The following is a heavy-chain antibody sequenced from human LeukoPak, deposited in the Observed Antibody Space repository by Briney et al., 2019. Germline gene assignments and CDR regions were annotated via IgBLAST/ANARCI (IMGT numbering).Heavy chain of an antibody. J-gene: IGHJ4*02. CDR2: ISSSSSTI. D-gene: IGHD5/OR15-5a*01. CDR3: ARRVSWDY. CDR1: GFTFSSYS. V-gene: IGHV3-48*04. Sequence: PGGSLRLSCAASGFTFSSYSMNWVRQAPGKGPEWVSYISSSSSTIYYADSVKGRFTISRDNAKNSLYLQMNSLRAEDTAVYYCARRVSWDYWGQGTLVTVSS.